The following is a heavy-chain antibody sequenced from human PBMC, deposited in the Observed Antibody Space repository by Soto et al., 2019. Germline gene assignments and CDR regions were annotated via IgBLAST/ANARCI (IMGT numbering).Heavy chain of an antibody. Sequence: PGESLKISCQVSGYTFTIYWIGWVRQMPGKGLEWMGIIYPSDSDTRYSPSFQRQVTISADQSINTAYLQWDSLKASDTAIYYCSRHSEAAADRVWTDFWGQGTLVTVSS. J-gene: IGHJ4*02. V-gene: IGHV5-51*01. CDR1: GYTFTIYW. D-gene: IGHD6-13*01. CDR3: SRHSEAAADRVWTDF. CDR2: IYPSDSDT.